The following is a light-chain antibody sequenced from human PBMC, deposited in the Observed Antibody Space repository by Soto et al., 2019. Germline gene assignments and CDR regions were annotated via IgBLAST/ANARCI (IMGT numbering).Light chain of an antibody. CDR1: ISNIGVNY. CDR3: ATWDSNLRAVV. V-gene: IGLV1-51*01. Sequence: QSELTQPPSVSAAPGLKVTISCSGSISNIGVNYVSWYQQVPGTAPKLLIYEHNKRPSGIPDRFSGSTSGTSATLGITGLQTGDEGDYYCATWDSNLRAVVFGGGTKLTVL. J-gene: IGLJ2*01. CDR2: EHN.